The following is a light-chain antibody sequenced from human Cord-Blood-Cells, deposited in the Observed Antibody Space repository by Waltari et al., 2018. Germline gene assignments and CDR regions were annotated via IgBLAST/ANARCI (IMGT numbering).Light chain of an antibody. J-gene: IGKJ2*01. CDR1: QSVSSN. CDR3: QQYNNWPPYT. Sequence: EIVMTQSPVTLSVSPGERVTLSCRASQSVSSNLAWYQHKPGQAPRLLIYGASTRATGIPARFSGSGSGTEFTLTISSLQSEDFAVYYCQQYNNWPPYTFGQGTKLEIK. CDR2: GAS. V-gene: IGKV3-15*01.